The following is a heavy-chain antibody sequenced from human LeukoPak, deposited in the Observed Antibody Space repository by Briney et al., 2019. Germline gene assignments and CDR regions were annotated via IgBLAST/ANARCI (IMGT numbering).Heavy chain of an antibody. V-gene: IGHV4-59*01. CDR1: GGSLSSYY. CDR3: ASTSPSGSYYGVFDY. CDR2: IYYSGST. J-gene: IGHJ4*02. Sequence: SETLSLTCTVSGGSLSSYYWSWVRQPPGKGLEWILDIYYSGSTNYNPSLTSRVTISVDTSKNQFSLKLSSVTAVDTAVYYCASTSPSGSYYGVFDYWGQGTLVTVSS. D-gene: IGHD1-26*01.